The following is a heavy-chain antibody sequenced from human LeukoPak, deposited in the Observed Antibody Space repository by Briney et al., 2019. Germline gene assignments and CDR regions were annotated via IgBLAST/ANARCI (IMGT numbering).Heavy chain of an antibody. Sequence: SETLSLTCTVSGGSISSYYWSWIRQHPGKGLEWIGYIYYSGSTYYNPSLKSRVTISVDTSKNQFSLKLSSVTAADTAVYYCARDLYDFWSGYRPGMDVWGQGTTVTVSS. J-gene: IGHJ6*02. CDR3: ARDLYDFWSGYRPGMDV. V-gene: IGHV4-59*06. D-gene: IGHD3-3*01. CDR1: GGSISSYY. CDR2: IYYSGST.